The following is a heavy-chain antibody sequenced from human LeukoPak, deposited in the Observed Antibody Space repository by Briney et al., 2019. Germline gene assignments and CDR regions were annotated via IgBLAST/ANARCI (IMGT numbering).Heavy chain of an antibody. CDR3: VKDPDCSGGSCYSSPGY. Sequence: GGSLRLSCAASGFTFSSYAMHWVRQAPGKGLEWVAVISYDGSNKYYAGSVKGRFTISRDNSRSTLYLQMNSLRAEDTAVYYCVKDPDCSGGSCYSSPGYWGQGTLVTVSS. D-gene: IGHD2-15*01. V-gene: IGHV3-30*18. J-gene: IGHJ4*02. CDR1: GFTFSSYA. CDR2: ISYDGSNK.